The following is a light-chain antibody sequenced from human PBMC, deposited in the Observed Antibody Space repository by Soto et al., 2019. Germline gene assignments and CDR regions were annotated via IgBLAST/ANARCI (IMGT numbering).Light chain of an antibody. CDR1: QSISSY. CDR3: QQSYSTPPH. Sequence: DIQMTQSPSSLSASVGDRVTITCRASQSISSYLNWYQQKPGKAPKLLIYAASSLQSGVPSRFSGSGSGTDFTLTISSLQPEDFATYYCQQSYSTPPHFGGGTKVDIK. CDR2: AAS. J-gene: IGKJ4*01. V-gene: IGKV1-39*01.